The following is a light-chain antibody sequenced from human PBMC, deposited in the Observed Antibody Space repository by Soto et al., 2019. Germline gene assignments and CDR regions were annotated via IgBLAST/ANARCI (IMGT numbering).Light chain of an antibody. CDR3: QQRSNLIT. CDR2: DAS. V-gene: IGKV3-11*01. J-gene: IGKJ5*01. Sequence: EIVWTQSPATLSLSPGERATLSCRASQSVSSYLAWYQQKPGQAPRLLIYDASNRATGIPARFSGSGSGTDVTLTISSLEPEDFAVYYCQQRSNLITFGQGTRLEIK. CDR1: QSVSSY.